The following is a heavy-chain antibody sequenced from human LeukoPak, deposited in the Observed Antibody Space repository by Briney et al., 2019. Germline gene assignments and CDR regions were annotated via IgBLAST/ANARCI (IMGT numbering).Heavy chain of an antibody. V-gene: IGHV3-23*01. CDR3: AELGITMIGGV. D-gene: IGHD3-10*02. J-gene: IGHJ6*04. CDR1: GFTFNSYA. Sequence: GGSLRLSCAASGFTFNSYAMTWVRQAPGKGLEWVSLISDSGGRIYYANSVKGRFTISRDNAKNSLYLQMNSLRAEDTAVYYCAELGITMIGGVWGKGTTVTISS. CDR2: ISDSGGRI.